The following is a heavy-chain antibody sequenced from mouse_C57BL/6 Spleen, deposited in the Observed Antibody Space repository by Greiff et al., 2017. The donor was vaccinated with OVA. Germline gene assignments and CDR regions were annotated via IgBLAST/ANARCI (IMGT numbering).Heavy chain of an antibody. V-gene: IGHV1-55*01. J-gene: IGHJ1*03. CDR3: ERRGTTVVEDWYFDV. CDR2: IYPGSGST. CDR1: GYTFTSYW. Sequence: QVQLQQPGAELVKPGASVKMSCKASGYTFTSYWITWVKQRPGQGLEWIGDIYPGSGSTNYNEKFKSKATLTVDTSSSAAYMQLSSLTSEESAVYYGERRGTTVVEDWYFDVWGTGTTVTVSS. D-gene: IGHD1-1*01.